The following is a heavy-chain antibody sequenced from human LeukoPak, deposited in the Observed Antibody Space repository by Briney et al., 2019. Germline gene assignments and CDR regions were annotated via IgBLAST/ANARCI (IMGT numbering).Heavy chain of an antibody. D-gene: IGHD1-7*01. Sequence: GGSLRLSCAAPGFTVSSDYMSWVRQAPGKGLEWVSIVYSDGTTYYADSVKGRFSVSRDISKNTMSVQMNGLRPEDTAVYYCARVNYAGGFDYWGQGTLVTVSS. CDR2: VYSDGTT. V-gene: IGHV3-66*02. J-gene: IGHJ4*02. CDR3: ARVNYAGGFDY. CDR1: GFTVSSDY.